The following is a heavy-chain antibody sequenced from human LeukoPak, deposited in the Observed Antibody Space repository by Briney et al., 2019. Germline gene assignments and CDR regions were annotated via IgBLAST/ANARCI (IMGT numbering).Heavy chain of an antibody. D-gene: IGHD6-19*01. J-gene: IGHJ4*02. CDR3: ARVGSSGWYVHPTLDY. CDR1: GYTFTGYY. V-gene: IGHV1-2*02. Sequence: ASVKVSXKASGYTFTGYYMHWVRQAPGQGLEWIGWINPNSGDTNYAQKFQGRVTVTRDTSISTAYMELSSLRSDDTAVYYYARVGSSGWYVHPTLDYWGQGTLVTVSS. CDR2: INPNSGDT.